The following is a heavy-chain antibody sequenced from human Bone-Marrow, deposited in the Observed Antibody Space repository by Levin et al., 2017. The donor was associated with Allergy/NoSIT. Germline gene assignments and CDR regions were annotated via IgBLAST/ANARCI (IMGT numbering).Heavy chain of an antibody. CDR3: ARDPSRLLSGGRADH. CDR1: GFTFSSYG. CDR2: ISFRGSEK. D-gene: IGHD2-15*01. Sequence: GGSLRLSCSGSGFTFSSYGIHWVRQAPGKGLEWVAVISFRGSEKHYADSVRGRFTVSRDNSNNTASLEMHSLSLEDTAVYYCARDPSRLLSGGRADHWGQGTLVTVSS. V-gene: IGHV3-30*03. J-gene: IGHJ4*02.